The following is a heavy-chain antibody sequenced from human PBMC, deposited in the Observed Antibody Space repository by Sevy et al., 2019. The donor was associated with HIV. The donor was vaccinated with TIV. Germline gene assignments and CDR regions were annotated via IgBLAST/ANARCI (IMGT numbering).Heavy chain of an antibody. CDR2: ISGSGGST. CDR3: AKGPELYRHSNSWYRMISEYFQH. D-gene: IGHD6-13*01. J-gene: IGHJ1*01. V-gene: IGHV3-23*01. CDR1: GFTFSSYA. Sequence: GGSLRLSCAASGFTFSSYAMSWVRQAPGKGLEWVSAISGSGGSTYYADSVKGRFTVSRDNSKNTLYLQMNSLRAEDTAVYYCAKGPELYRHSNSWYRMISEYFQHWGQGTLVTVSS.